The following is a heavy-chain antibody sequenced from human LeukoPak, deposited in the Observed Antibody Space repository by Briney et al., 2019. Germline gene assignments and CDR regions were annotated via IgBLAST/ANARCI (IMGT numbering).Heavy chain of an antibody. D-gene: IGHD5-18*01. CDR3: ARDRGGYTYSHDY. Sequence: SETLSLTCTVSGGSISSSSYYWGWIRQPPGKGLEWIGSIYYSGSTYYNPSLKSRVTISVDTSKNQLSLKLNFVTAAGTAAYYCARDRGGYTYSHDYWGQGTLVTVSS. CDR1: GGSISSSSYY. CDR2: IYYSGST. V-gene: IGHV4-39*07. J-gene: IGHJ4*02.